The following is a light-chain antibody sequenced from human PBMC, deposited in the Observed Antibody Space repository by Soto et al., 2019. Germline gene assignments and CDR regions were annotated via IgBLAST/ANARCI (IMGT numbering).Light chain of an antibody. CDR3: QQYNSYRGA. CDR2: DAS. V-gene: IGKV1-5*01. J-gene: IGKJ1*01. CDR1: QSISSW. Sequence: DIQMTQSPSTLSASVGDRVTITCRASQSISSWLAWYQQKPGKAPKLLIYDASSLESGVPSRFSGSGSGTEFTLTISSLQTDDFAAYYCQQYNSYRGAFGQGTKVDIK.